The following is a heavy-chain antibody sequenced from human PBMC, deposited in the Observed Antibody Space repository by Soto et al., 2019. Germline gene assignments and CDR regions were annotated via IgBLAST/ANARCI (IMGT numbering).Heavy chain of an antibody. J-gene: IGHJ4*02. CDR3: AGGYWVEGYGAGTYFDY. CDR2: IYSGSTT. Sequence: EVLLVQSGGGLVQPGGSLRLSCAPSGLSVTSNYMAWVRQAPGKGLEWVSVIYSGSTTHHADSVKGRFTISRDSSSNTLYLQMSSLRVEDTALYYCAGGYWVEGYGAGTYFDYWGQGTLVTVSS. V-gene: IGHV3-66*01. CDR1: GLSVTSNY. D-gene: IGHD2-15*01.